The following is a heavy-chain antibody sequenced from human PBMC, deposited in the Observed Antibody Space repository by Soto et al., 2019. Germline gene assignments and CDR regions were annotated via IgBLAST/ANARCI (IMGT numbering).Heavy chain of an antibody. Sequence: SETLSLTCAVYGGSFSGYYWSWIRQPPGKGLEWIGEISHSGSTNYNPSLKSRVTISVDTSKNQFSLKLSSVTAADTVVFYCRGGSSWYANYYYYMDVWGKGTTVTVSS. CDR1: GGSFSGYY. CDR2: ISHSGST. V-gene: IGHV4-34*01. D-gene: IGHD6-13*01. J-gene: IGHJ6*03. CDR3: RGGSSWYANYYYYMDV.